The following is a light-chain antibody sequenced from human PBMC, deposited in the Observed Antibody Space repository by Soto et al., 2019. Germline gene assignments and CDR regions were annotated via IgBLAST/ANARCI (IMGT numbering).Light chain of an antibody. CDR1: SSDIGGYNY. Sequence: QSALTQPASVSGSPGQSTTISCTGSSSDIGGYNYVSWYQQHPGKAPKLLIYDVTNRPSGVSNRFSGSKSGNTASLTISGLQAEDEADYYCSSYTSDSTLDVVFGGGTKVTVL. CDR3: SSYTSDSTLDVV. CDR2: DVT. V-gene: IGLV2-14*03. J-gene: IGLJ2*01.